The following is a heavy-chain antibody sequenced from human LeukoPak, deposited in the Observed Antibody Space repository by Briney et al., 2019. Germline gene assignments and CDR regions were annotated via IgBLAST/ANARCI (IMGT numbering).Heavy chain of an antibody. CDR3: ARDFSGYDYNFDY. V-gene: IGHV3-21*01. CDR1: GFTFSTYT. CDR2: ISSSSSYI. Sequence: NPGGSLRLSCAASGFTFSTYTMNWVRQAPGKGLEWVSFISSSSSYIYYADSVKGRFTISRDNTKKSLYLQMNSLRAEDTAVYYCARDFSGYDYNFDYWGQGTLVTVSS. D-gene: IGHD5-12*01. J-gene: IGHJ4*02.